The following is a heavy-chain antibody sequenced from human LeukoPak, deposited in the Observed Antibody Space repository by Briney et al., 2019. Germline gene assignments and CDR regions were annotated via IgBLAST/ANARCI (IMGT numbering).Heavy chain of an antibody. CDR2: ISYDGRNE. CDR3: AKDFHTVTTFDY. V-gene: IGHV3-30*18. D-gene: IGHD4-17*01. J-gene: IGHJ4*02. Sequence: GGSLRLSCAASGXTFGSYGMHWVRQAPGKGLEWVAVISYDGRNEYYADSVKGRFTISRDNPKNTLYLQMNSLRPEDTAVYYCAKDFHTVTTFDYWGQGTLVTVSS. CDR1: GXTFGSYG.